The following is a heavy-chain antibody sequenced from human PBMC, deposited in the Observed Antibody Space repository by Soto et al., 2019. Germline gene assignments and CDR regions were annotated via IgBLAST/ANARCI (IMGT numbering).Heavy chain of an antibody. D-gene: IGHD3-10*01. V-gene: IGHV3-15*01. Sequence: LRLSCAASGFTFRNACMSWVRQAPGKGLEWVGRIKSKTDGGTTDYAAPVKGRFTISRDDSKNTLYLQMNSLKTEDTAVYYCTTVGKGYYGSGSYYPSAPPYYYYYGMDVWGQGTTVTVSS. CDR1: GFTFRNAC. J-gene: IGHJ6*02. CDR3: TTVGKGYYGSGSYYPSAPPYYYYYGMDV. CDR2: IKSKTDGGTT.